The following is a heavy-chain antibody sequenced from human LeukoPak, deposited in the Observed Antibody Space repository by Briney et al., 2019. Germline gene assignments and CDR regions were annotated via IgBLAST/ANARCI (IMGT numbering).Heavy chain of an antibody. CDR1: EYTFTGYY. V-gene: IGHV1-2*02. J-gene: IGHJ4*02. D-gene: IGHD2-8*02. CDR2: INPSGDGT. CDR3: ARGLLGTRGVDY. Sequence: ASVKVSCKASEYTFTGYYIPWVREASGQELEWMGWINPSGDGTNSAQKFQGRVTMTRDTSISTAYMDLNRLRSDDTAVYYCARGLLGTRGVDYWGQGTLVTVSS.